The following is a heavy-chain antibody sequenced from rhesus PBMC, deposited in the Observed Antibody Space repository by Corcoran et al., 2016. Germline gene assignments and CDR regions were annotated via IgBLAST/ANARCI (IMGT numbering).Heavy chain of an antibody. J-gene: IGHJ4*01. V-gene: IGHV4-81*01. Sequence: QVQLQESGPGLVKPSETLSLTCTASGGSISGYYWSWNRQPPGKGLEWIGNIHGNSAGTNYNPSLKSRVTISKDTSKNQFSLKLSSVTAADTAVYYCAREGGFDYWGQGVLVTVSS. CDR1: GGSISGYY. CDR2: IHGNSAGT. CDR3: AREGGFDY.